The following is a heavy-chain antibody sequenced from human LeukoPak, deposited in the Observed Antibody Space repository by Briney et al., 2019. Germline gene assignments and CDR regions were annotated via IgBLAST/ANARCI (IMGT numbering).Heavy chain of an antibody. V-gene: IGHV3-30-3*01. J-gene: IGHJ4*02. CDR3: ARESYYYDSSGYLVY. Sequence: GRSLRLSCAASGFTFSSYAMHWVRQAPGKGLEWVAVISYDGSNKYYADSVKGRFTISRDNSKNTLYLQMNSLRAEDTAVYYCARESYYYDSSGYLVYWGQGTLVTVSS. CDR2: ISYDGSNK. D-gene: IGHD3-22*01. CDR1: GFTFSSYA.